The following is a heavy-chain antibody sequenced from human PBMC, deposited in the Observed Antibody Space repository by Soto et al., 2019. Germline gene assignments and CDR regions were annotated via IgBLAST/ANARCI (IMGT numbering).Heavy chain of an antibody. CDR3: ATDNGSPPIDDAFDI. CDR1: GYSLTELS. CDR2: FDPEDGET. V-gene: IGHV1-24*01. Sequence: ASVKVSCKVSGYSLTELSMHWVRQAPGKGLEWMGGFDPEDGETIYAQKFQGRVTMTEDTSTDTAYMELSSLRSEDTAVYYCATDNGSPPIDDAFDIWGQGTMVTVSS. D-gene: IGHD1-26*01. J-gene: IGHJ3*02.